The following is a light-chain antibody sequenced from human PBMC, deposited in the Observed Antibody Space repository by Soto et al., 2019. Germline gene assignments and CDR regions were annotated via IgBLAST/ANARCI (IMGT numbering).Light chain of an antibody. V-gene: IGLV2-14*01. CDR3: SSYSSSSTLVV. Sequence: QSALTQPASVSGSPGQSITISCTGTSSDVGGFLYVSWFQQHPGKAPKLMIYAVSNRPSGISNRFSGSMSGNTASLTISVLHAEDEADYYCSSYSSSSTLVVFGGGTKLTVL. CDR2: AVS. J-gene: IGLJ2*01. CDR1: SSDVGGFLY.